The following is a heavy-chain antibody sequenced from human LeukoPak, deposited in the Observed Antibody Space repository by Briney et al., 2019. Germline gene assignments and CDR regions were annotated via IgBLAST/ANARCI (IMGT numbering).Heavy chain of an antibody. D-gene: IGHD3-22*01. CDR3: AKDTSSGYPFDY. J-gene: IGHJ4*02. Sequence: GGSLRLSCAASGFTFSSYAMSWVRQAPGKGLEWVSAISGSGGSTYYADSVKGRFTISRDNSKNTLYLQMNSLRTEDTALYYCAKDTSSGYPFDYWGQGTLVTVSS. V-gene: IGHV3-23*01. CDR1: GFTFSSYA. CDR2: ISGSGGST.